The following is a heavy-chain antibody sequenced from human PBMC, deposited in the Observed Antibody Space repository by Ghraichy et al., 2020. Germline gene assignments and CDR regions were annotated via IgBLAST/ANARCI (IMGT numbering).Heavy chain of an antibody. CDR3: ARVGGGYISDWPFDS. CDR1: GGSISSHY. J-gene: IGHJ4*02. D-gene: IGHD6-19*01. CDR2: IYHSGIT. V-gene: IGHV4-59*11. Sequence: SQTLSLTCTVSGGSISSHYWNWIRQPPGKGLEWIGDIYHSGITNYNPSLKSRVSISVDMSKNQFSLKLTSGTAADTAVYFCARVGGGYISDWPFDSWGQGTLVTVSS.